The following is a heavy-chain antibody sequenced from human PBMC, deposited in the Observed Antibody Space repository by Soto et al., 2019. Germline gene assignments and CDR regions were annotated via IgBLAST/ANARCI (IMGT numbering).Heavy chain of an antibody. CDR2: IYSSGSA. D-gene: IGHD1-1*01. J-gene: IGHJ5*02. Sequence: SETLSLTCTFSCASISGYFWSWIRQPPGKGLGWIGYIYSSGSAYYNSSLKSRVTMSVDTSKNQFSLKLSSMDAADTAVYYCARAGYNYASGYWFDPWGRGTLVTVS. CDR1: CASISGYF. V-gene: IGHV4-59*01. CDR3: ARAGYNYASGYWFDP.